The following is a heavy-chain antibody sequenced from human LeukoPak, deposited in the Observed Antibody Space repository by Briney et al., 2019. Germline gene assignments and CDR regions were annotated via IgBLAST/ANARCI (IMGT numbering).Heavy chain of an antibody. V-gene: IGHV3-74*01. CDR3: AKDLAPHTIFGVAIHY. CDR2: VKNDGSG. CDR1: GFTFSSYW. D-gene: IGHD3-3*01. J-gene: IGHJ4*02. Sequence: GGSLRLSCAASGFTFSSYWMHWVRQAPGKGLVWVSRVKNDGSGTYADSVKGRFTISRDNAKNTLYLQMNSLRAEDTAIYYCAKDLAPHTIFGVAIHYWGQGTLVTVSS.